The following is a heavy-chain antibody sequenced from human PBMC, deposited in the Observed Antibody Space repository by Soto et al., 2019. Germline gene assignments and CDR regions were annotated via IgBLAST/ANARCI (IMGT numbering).Heavy chain of an antibody. CDR1: GYTFTSYA. J-gene: IGHJ4*02. CDR2: INAGNGNT. CDR3: ARSIVVVTALDY. Sequence: QVQLVQSEAEEKKPGASVKVSCKASGYTFTSYAMHWVRQAAGQRLEWMGWINAGNGNTKYSQKFQGRVTITRDTSASTAYMELSSLRSEDTAVYYCARSIVVVTALDYWGQGTLVTVSS. D-gene: IGHD2-21*02. V-gene: IGHV1-3*05.